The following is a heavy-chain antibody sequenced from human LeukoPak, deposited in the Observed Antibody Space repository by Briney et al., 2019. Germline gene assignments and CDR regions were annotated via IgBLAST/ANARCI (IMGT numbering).Heavy chain of an antibody. J-gene: IGHJ4*02. Sequence: AGGSLRLSCAASGFTFSSYAMSWVRQAPGKGLEWVSAISGSGGSTYYADSVKGRFTISRDNSKNTLYLQMNSLRAEDTAVYYCGKVRLAVAGTLGYLDYCGQGTLVTVSS. CDR2: ISGSGGST. CDR3: GKVRLAVAGTLGYLDY. CDR1: GFTFSSYA. D-gene: IGHD6-19*01. V-gene: IGHV3-23*01.